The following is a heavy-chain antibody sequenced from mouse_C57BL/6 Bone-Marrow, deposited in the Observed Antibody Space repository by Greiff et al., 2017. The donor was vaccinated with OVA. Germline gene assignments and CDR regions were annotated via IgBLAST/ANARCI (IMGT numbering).Heavy chain of an antibody. D-gene: IGHD1-1*01. CDR3: ARCHMSLCGSSSWFAY. J-gene: IGHJ3*01. CDR1: GYTFTSYT. CDR2: INPSSGYT. V-gene: IGHV1-4*01. Sequence: VKLMESGAELARPGASVKMSCKASGYTFTSYTMHWVKQRPGQGLEWIGYINPSSGYTKYNQKFKDKATLTADKSSSTAYMQLSSLTSEDSAVYYCARCHMSLCGSSSWFAYWGQGTLVTVSA.